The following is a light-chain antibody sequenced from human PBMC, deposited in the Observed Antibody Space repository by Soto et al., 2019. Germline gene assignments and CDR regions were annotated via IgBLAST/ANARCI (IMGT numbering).Light chain of an antibody. Sequence: QSVLTQPPSVSGAPGQRVTISCTGSSSNIGAGYDVHWYQQLPGTAPKLLIYGDTKRPSGVPDRFSASKSGASASLAITGLQSEDEADYYCQSYDSRLSGSIYVFGTGTKVTVL. V-gene: IGLV1-40*01. CDR3: QSYDSRLSGSIYV. J-gene: IGLJ1*01. CDR2: GDT. CDR1: SSNIGAGYD.